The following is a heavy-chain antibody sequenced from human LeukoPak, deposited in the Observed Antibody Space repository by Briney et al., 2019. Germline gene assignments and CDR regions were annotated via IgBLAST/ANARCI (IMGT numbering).Heavy chain of an antibody. CDR2: ISTGGST. CDR1: GGSISSGSYF. CDR3: ARKEYGNSKFDY. J-gene: IGHJ4*02. D-gene: IGHD1-1*01. V-gene: IGHV4-61*02. Sequence: SETLSLTCTVSGGSISSGSYFWNWIRQPDGKGLEWIGRISTGGSTNYNPSLKSRVTISLDTSKNQISLRLSSVTAADTAVYYCARKEYGNSKFDYWGQGTLVTVSS.